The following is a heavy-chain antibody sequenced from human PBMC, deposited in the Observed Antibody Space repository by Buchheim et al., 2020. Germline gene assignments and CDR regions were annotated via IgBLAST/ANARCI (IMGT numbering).Heavy chain of an antibody. V-gene: IGHV3-30*18. D-gene: IGHD6-19*01. Sequence: QVQLVESGGGVVQPGRSLRLSCAASGFTFSSYGMHWVRQAPGKGLEWVAVISYDGSNKYYADSVKGRFTISRDNSKTTLYLQMNSLRAEDTAVYYCAKDLAVGEFIGAFDYWGQGTL. CDR1: GFTFSSYG. CDR3: AKDLAVGEFIGAFDY. J-gene: IGHJ4*02. CDR2: ISYDGSNK.